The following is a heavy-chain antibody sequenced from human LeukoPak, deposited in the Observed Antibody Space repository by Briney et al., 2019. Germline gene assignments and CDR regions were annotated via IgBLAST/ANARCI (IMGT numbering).Heavy chain of an antibody. CDR2: ISSSSGTI. CDR3: ARVKMGATYYFDY. CDR1: GFTFDIYS. Sequence: PGGSLRLSCAASGFTFDIYSMNWVRQAPGKGLEWLSYISSSSGTIHYADSLEGRFTISRDNSKNTLYLQMNSLRAEDAAVYYCARVKMGATYYFDYWGQGTLVTVSS. J-gene: IGHJ4*02. V-gene: IGHV3-48*01. D-gene: IGHD1-26*01.